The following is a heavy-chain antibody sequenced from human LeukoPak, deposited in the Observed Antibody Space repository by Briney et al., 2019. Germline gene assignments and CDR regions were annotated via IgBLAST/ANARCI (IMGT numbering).Heavy chain of an antibody. CDR3: ARYEYSSSSGNWFDP. J-gene: IGHJ5*02. CDR1: GYSFTSYW. D-gene: IGHD6-6*01. V-gene: IGHV5-51*01. CDR2: IYPGDSDT. Sequence: GESLKISCKGSGYSFTSYWIGWVRQMPGKGLEWMGIIYPGDSDTRYSSSFQGQVTISADKSISTAYLQWSSLRASDTAMYYCARYEYSSSSGNWFDPWGQGTLVTVSS.